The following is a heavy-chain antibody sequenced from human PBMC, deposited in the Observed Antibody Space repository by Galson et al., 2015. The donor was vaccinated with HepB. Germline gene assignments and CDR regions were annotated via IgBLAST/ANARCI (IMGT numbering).Heavy chain of an antibody. CDR1: GYSFTSYW. Sequence: QSGAEVKKPGESLRISCKGSGYSFTSYWISWVRQMPGKGLEWMGRIDPSDSYTNYSPSFQGHVTISADKSISTAYLQWSSLKASDTAMYYCARAFETPMVACGGGSCYSGDWFDPWGQGTLVTVSS. CDR3: ARAFETPMVACGGGSCYSGDWFDP. CDR2: IDPSDSYT. V-gene: IGHV5-10-1*01. J-gene: IGHJ5*02. D-gene: IGHD2-15*01.